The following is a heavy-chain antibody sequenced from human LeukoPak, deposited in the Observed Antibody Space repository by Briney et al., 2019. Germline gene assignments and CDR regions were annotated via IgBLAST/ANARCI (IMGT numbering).Heavy chain of an antibody. Sequence: GGSLRLSCAASGFTFDNYAMHWVRQAPGKGLEWVSLISGDGGSTYYADSVKGRFTISRDNSENSLYLQMNSLRTEDTALYYCAKDTYYDSSGDFDYWGQGNPGHRLL. CDR3: AKDTYYDSSGDFDY. V-gene: IGHV3-43*02. CDR2: ISGDGGST. D-gene: IGHD3-22*01. J-gene: IGHJ4*02. CDR1: GFTFDNYA.